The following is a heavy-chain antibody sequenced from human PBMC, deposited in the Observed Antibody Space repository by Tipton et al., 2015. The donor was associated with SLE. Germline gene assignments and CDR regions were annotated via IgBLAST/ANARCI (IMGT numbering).Heavy chain of an antibody. V-gene: IGHV4-30-4*01. Sequence: LRLSCTVSGGSISSGDYYWSWIRQPPGKGLEWIGYIYYSGSTYYNPSLKSRVTISVDTSKNQFSLKLSSVTAADTAVYYCARDLGVGGDCLFDYWGQGTLVTVSS. CDR3: ARDLGVGGDCLFDY. D-gene: IGHD2-21*02. CDR1: GGSISSGDYY. J-gene: IGHJ4*02. CDR2: IYYSGST.